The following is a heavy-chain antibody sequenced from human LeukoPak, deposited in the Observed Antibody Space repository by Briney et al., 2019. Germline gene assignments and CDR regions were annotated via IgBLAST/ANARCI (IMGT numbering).Heavy chain of an antibody. Sequence: SETLSLTCTVSGGSISSGDYYWSWIRQPPGKGLEWIGYIYYSGSTYYNPSLKSRVTISVDTSKHQFSLKLSSVTAADTAVYYCARPPWGNRGIYYMDVWGNGTTVTVSS. D-gene: IGHD3-16*01. J-gene: IGHJ6*03. CDR2: IYYSGST. CDR3: ARPPWGNRGIYYMDV. V-gene: IGHV4-30-4*08. CDR1: GGSISSGDYY.